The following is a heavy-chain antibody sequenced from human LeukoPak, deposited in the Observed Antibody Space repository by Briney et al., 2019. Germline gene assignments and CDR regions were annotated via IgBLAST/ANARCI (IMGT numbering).Heavy chain of an antibody. CDR3: ARDTVRGSPHYPPELDY. V-gene: IGHV3-30-3*01. CDR1: GFTFSSYA. J-gene: IGHJ4*02. Sequence: PGRSLRLSCAASGFTFSSYAMHWVRQAPGKGLEWVAVISYDGSNKYYADSVKGRFTISRDNSKNMLYLQMNSLRAEDTAVYYCARDTVRGSPHYPPELDYWGQGTLVTVSS. D-gene: IGHD1-14*01. CDR2: ISYDGSNK.